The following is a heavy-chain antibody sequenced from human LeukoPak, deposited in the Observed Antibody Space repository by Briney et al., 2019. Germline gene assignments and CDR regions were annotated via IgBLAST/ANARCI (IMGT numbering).Heavy chain of an antibody. CDR2: IYYRGSA. J-gene: IGHJ4*02. CDR3: ARADCRTTACYLFDY. Sequence: PSETLSLTCTVSGGSISSYHWSWIRQPPGKGLEWIGYIYYRGSANYNPSLKSRVTMSVDTSKNQFSLKLSSVTAADTAVYYCARADCRTTACYLFDYWGQGTLVTVSS. D-gene: IGHD2-2*01. CDR1: GGSISSYH. V-gene: IGHV4-59*01.